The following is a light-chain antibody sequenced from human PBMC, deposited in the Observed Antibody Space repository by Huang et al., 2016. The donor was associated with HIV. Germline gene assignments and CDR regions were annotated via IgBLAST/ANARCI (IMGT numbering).Light chain of an antibody. Sequence: EIGMTQSPANLSVSPGERATLSCRASQSVGGNLAWYQQKLGQAPRVLIYGAINRAFGVPARFSGSGSGTEFTLTISRLQSEDFAVYYCQLYNNWPLTFGQGTKVEIK. CDR1: QSVGGN. J-gene: IGKJ1*01. V-gene: IGKV3-15*01. CDR3: QLYNNWPLT. CDR2: GAI.